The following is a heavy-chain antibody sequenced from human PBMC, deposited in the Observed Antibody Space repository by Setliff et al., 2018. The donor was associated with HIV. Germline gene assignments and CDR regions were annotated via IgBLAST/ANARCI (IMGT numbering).Heavy chain of an antibody. CDR1: GFTFRSYE. CDR2: ISSGGGTI. J-gene: IGHJ4*02. Sequence: GGSLRLSCAASGFTFRSYEMNWVRQAPGKGLEWVSYISSGGGTIYYADSVKGRFTISRDNAKNSLYLQMNSLRAEDTAVYYCARVSRQWLVPDYWGQGTLVTVSS. V-gene: IGHV3-48*03. CDR3: ARVSRQWLVPDY. D-gene: IGHD6-19*01.